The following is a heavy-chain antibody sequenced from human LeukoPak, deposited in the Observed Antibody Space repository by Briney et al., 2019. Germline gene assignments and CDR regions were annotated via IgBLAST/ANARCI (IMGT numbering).Heavy chain of an antibody. CDR3: ARVTGYCSSTSCYPYYYYYGMDV. V-gene: IGHV3-30-3*01. J-gene: IGHJ6*02. Sequence: GRCLRLSCAASGFTFSSYAMQWARQAPGKGLEWVAVISYDGSNKYYADSVKGRFTISRDNSKNTLYLQMNSLRAEDTAVYYCARVTGYCSSTSCYPYYYYYGMDVWGQGTTVTVSS. CDR1: GFTFSSYA. CDR2: ISYDGSNK. D-gene: IGHD2-2*01.